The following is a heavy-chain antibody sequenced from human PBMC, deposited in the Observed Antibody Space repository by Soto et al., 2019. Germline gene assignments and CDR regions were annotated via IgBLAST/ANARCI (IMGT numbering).Heavy chain of an antibody. CDR2: ISSSGSTI. D-gene: IGHD6-6*01. J-gene: IGHJ5*02. Sequence: HPGGSLRLSCAASGFTFSSYEMNWVRQAPGKGLEWVSYISSSGSTIYYADSVKGRFTISRDNAKNSLYLQMNSLRAEDTAVYYCARLSHAYSSSWVHWFDPRGQGTLVTVSS. V-gene: IGHV3-48*03. CDR1: GFTFSSYE. CDR3: ARLSHAYSSSWVHWFDP.